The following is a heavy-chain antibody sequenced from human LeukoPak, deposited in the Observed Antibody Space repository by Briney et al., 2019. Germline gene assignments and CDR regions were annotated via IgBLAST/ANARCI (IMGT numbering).Heavy chain of an antibody. CDR3: ARDLRYCSGGSCSGDDAFDI. J-gene: IGHJ3*02. CDR2: IIPIFGTA. D-gene: IGHD2-15*01. CDR1: GGTFSSYA. Sequence: ASVKVSCKASGGTFSSYAISWVRQAPGQGLEWRGGIIPIFGTANYAQKFQGRVTITADESTSTAYMELSSLRSEDTAVYYCARDLRYCSGGSCSGDDAFDIWGQGTMVTVSS. V-gene: IGHV1-69*13.